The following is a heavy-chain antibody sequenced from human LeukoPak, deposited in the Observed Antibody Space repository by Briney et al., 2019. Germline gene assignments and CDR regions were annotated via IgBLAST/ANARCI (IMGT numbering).Heavy chain of an antibody. V-gene: IGHV1-2*02. CDR1: GYTFTGYY. CDR2: INPNSGGT. D-gene: IGHD3-9*01. J-gene: IGHJ3*02. CDR3: ATLRVTILSDAFDI. Sequence: ASVKVSCKASGYTFTGYYMHWVRQAPGQGLEWMGWINPNSGGTNYAQKFQGRVTMTRDTSISTAYMELSRLRSDDTAVYYCATLRVTILSDAFDIWGQGTMVTVSS.